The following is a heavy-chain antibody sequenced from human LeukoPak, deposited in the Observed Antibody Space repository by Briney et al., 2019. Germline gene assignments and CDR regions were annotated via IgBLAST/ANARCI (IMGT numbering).Heavy chain of an antibody. V-gene: IGHV4-34*01. Sequence: SETLSLTCGVSGASLSGFFWNWVRQSPGEGLEWIGDIRHGGVTTYNPSLMGRVIITTDTSKNQFSLMLTSVTAADTGVYYCARGPNYYGDYIRSFPDAFHIWGRGTVVSVSS. J-gene: IGHJ3*02. CDR3: ARGPNYYGDYIRSFPDAFHI. CDR2: IRHGGVT. CDR1: GASLSGFF. D-gene: IGHD4-17*01.